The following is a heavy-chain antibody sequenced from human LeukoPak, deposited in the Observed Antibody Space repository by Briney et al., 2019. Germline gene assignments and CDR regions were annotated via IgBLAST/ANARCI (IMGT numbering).Heavy chain of an antibody. CDR1: GGSISSYY. V-gene: IGHV4-59*08. Sequence: PSETLSLTCTVSGGSISSYYWTWIRQPLGRGLDWIGYIYYSGSTNYNPSLKSRVVISIDASKNEFSLKLSSVTAADTAIYYCARHARNVYNPIDYWGQGTLVTVSS. J-gene: IGHJ4*02. CDR2: IYYSGST. D-gene: IGHD5-24*01. CDR3: ARHARNVYNPIDY.